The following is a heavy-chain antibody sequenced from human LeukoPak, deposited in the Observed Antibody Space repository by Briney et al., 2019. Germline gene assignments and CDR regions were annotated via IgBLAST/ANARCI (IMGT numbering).Heavy chain of an antibody. J-gene: IGHJ3*02. CDR1: GGSISSSNW. Sequence: PSGTLSLTCAVSGGSISSSNWWSWVRQPPGKGLEWIGEIYRNGSTNYNPSLKSRVTISVDKSKNQFSLKLSSVTAADTAVYYCANKPSWIQQNTGDAFDIWGQGTMVTVSS. CDR3: ANKPSWIQQNTGDAFDI. CDR2: IYRNGST. D-gene: IGHD5-18*01. V-gene: IGHV4-4*02.